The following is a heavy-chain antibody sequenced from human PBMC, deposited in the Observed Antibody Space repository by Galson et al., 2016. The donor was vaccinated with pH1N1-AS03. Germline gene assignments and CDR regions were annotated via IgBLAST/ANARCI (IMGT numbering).Heavy chain of an antibody. D-gene: IGHD7-27*01. CDR1: GFAFNDYA. CDR2: IASGGAET. CDR3: ARTNWFDY. J-gene: IGHJ4*02. V-gene: IGHV3-23*01. Sequence: SLRLSCAASGFAFNDYAMTWVRQPPGKGLEYVSSIASGGAETFSAESVKGRFTMSRDNSKNSLYLQMDSLRAEDTAVYYCARTNWFDYWGQGTLVTVSS.